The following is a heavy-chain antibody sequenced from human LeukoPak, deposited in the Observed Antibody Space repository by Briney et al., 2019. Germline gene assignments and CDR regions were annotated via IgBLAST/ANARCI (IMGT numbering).Heavy chain of an antibody. CDR2: IYTSGST. CDR3: ARGYSSGWYYFDY. V-gene: IGHV4-61*02. J-gene: IGHJ4*02. D-gene: IGHD6-19*01. Sequence: SETLSLTCTVSGGSISSGSYYWSWIRQPAGKGLERIGRIYTSGSTNYNPSLKSRVTISVDTSKNQFSLKLSSVTAADTAVYYCARGYSSGWYYFDYWGQGTLVTVSS. CDR1: GGSISSGSYY.